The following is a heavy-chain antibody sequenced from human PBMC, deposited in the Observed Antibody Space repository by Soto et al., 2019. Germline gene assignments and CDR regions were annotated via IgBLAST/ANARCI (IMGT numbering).Heavy chain of an antibody. D-gene: IGHD3-16*01. J-gene: IGHJ6*03. CDR1: GYTFSNFG. CDR3: AIVVRLYAYLDYYMDV. CDR2: INPDNGDT. Sequence: QVQLVQSGAEVKKPGASLKVSCKASGYTFSNFGVSWVRQAPGQGLEWIGWINPDNGDTNYGQKFQGRATMTTDTCTPTAYQEVRGLRSPDTAVYYWAIVVRLYAYLDYYMDVWGEGTKVNVSS. V-gene: IGHV1-18*01.